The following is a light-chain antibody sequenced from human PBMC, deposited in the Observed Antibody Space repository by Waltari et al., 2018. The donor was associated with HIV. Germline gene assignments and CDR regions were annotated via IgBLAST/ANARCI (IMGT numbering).Light chain of an antibody. Sequence: QSALTQPRSVSGSPGQSVTISCTETRSDVGGYNYVPWYQQHPGKAPKVMIYDVSKRPSGVPDRFSGSKSGNTASLTISGLQAEDEADYYCCSYAGSYIWVFGGGTKLTVL. CDR2: DVS. V-gene: IGLV2-11*01. CDR3: CSYAGSYIWV. CDR1: RSDVGGYNY. J-gene: IGLJ3*02.